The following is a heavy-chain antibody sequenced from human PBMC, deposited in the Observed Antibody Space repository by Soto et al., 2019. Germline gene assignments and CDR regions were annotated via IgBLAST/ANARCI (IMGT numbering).Heavy chain of an antibody. CDR3: ERRDYRYGYFHP. CDR1: GGSISSGSYY. V-gene: IGHV4-31*03. J-gene: IGHJ2*01. Sequence: QVQLQESGPGLVKPSQTLSLTCTVSGGSISSGSYYWSWIRQHPGKGLEWIGYIYYSRSTFYNPSQQCRVHLSAVTLNTRFFLKVTPLTAAATVVYYCERRDYRYGYFHPLGRGTLVTVSS. CDR2: IYYSRST. D-gene: IGHD4-17*01.